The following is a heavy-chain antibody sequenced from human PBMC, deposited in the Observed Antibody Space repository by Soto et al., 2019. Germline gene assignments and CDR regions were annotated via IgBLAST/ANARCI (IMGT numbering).Heavy chain of an antibody. D-gene: IGHD2-15*01. V-gene: IGHV1-18*01. CDR3: ARVGDHSGGHQRKNYYYYYGMDV. CDR1: GYTFTSYG. Sequence: QVQLVQSGAEVKKPGASVKVSCKASGYTFTSYGISWVRQAPGQGLEWMGWISAYNGNTNYAQKLQGRVTMTTDTSTSTAYTELRSLRSDDRDVYYCARVGDHSGGHQRKNYYYYYGMDVWGQGTTVTVSS. J-gene: IGHJ6*02. CDR2: ISAYNGNT.